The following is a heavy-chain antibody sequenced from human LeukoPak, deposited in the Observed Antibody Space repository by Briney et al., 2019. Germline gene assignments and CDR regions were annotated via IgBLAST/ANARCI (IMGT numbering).Heavy chain of an antibody. V-gene: IGHV3-30*18. Sequence: PGGSLRLSCAASGFTFSSYGMHWVRQAPGKGLEWVAVISYDGSNKYYADSVKGRFTISRDNSKNTLYLQMNSLRAEDTAVYYCAKDLGYGSGSYYNPGAFDIWGQGTMVTVSS. CDR2: ISYDGSNK. CDR1: GFTFSSYG. CDR3: AKDLGYGSGSYYNPGAFDI. D-gene: IGHD3-10*01. J-gene: IGHJ3*02.